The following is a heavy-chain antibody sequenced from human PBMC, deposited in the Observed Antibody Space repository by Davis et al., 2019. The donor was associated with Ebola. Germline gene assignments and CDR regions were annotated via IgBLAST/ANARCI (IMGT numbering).Heavy chain of an antibody. Sequence: PGGSLRLSCTASGFTFGDYAMSWFRQAPGKGLEWVGFIRSKAYGGTTEYAASVKGRFTISRDDSKSIAYLQMNSLKTEDTAVYYCTREEPNYSGSYYATPGDDAFDIWGQGTMVTVSS. CDR3: TREEPNYSGSYYATPGDDAFDI. CDR2: IRSKAYGGTT. CDR1: GFTFGDYA. J-gene: IGHJ3*02. V-gene: IGHV3-49*03. D-gene: IGHD1-26*01.